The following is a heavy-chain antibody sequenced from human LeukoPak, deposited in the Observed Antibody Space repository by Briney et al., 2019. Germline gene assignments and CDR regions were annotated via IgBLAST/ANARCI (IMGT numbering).Heavy chain of an antibody. Sequence: KPSETLSLTCTVSGGSISSHFWSWIRQTPGKGLEWIGYIHYSGSTNYNPSLKSRVTISVDTSKNQFSLKLSSVTAADTAVYYCARDGYSGSSLFDYWGQGTLVTVSS. CDR2: IHYSGST. CDR3: ARDGYSGSSLFDY. D-gene: IGHD1-26*01. CDR1: GGSISSHF. V-gene: IGHV4-59*11. J-gene: IGHJ4*02.